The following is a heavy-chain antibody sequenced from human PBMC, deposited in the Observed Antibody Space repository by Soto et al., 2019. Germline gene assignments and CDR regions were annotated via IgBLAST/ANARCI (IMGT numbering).Heavy chain of an antibody. J-gene: IGHJ4*02. Sequence: ASVKVSCKASGYTFTSYAMHWVRQAPGQRLEWMGWINAGNGNTKYSQKFQGRVTITRDTSASTAYMELSSLRSEDTAVYYCAARGSGWHYLAYWGQGTLVTVSS. CDR1: GYTFTSYA. CDR3: AARGSGWHYLAY. D-gene: IGHD6-19*01. CDR2: INAGNGNT. V-gene: IGHV1-3*01.